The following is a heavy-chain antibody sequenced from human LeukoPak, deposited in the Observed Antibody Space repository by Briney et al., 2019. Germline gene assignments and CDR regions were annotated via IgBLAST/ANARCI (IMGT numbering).Heavy chain of an antibody. CDR2: IIPIFGTA. Sequence: SVKVSCKASGGTFSSYAISWVRQAPGQGLEWMGGIIPIFGTANYAQKFQGRVTITADESTSTAYMELSSLRSEDTAVYYCARDSRSLVGATDYWGQGTLVTVSS. CDR1: GGTFSSYA. D-gene: IGHD1-26*01. V-gene: IGHV1-69*13. CDR3: ARDSRSLVGATDY. J-gene: IGHJ4*02.